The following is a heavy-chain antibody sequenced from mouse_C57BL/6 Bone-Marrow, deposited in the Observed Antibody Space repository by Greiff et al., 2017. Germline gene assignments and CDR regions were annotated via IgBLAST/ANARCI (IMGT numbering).Heavy chain of an antibody. D-gene: IGHD1-1*01. J-gene: IGHJ3*01. CDR2: IYPRSGNT. Sequence: VQLQQSGAELARPGASVKLSCKASGYTFTSYGISWVKQRTGQGLEWIGEIYPRSGNTYYNEKFKGKATLTADKSSSTAYMELRSLTSEDSAVYFCARALDSYGSSYGFAYWGQGTLVTVSA. V-gene: IGHV1-81*01. CDR1: GYTFTSYG. CDR3: ARALDSYGSSYGFAY.